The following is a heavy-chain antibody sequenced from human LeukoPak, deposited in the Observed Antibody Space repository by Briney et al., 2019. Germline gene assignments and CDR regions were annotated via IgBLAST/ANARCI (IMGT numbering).Heavy chain of an antibody. D-gene: IGHD3-9*01. J-gene: IGHJ2*01. V-gene: IGHV4-38-2*01. CDR2: IYHSGST. CDR1: GYSISSGYY. Sequence: PSETLSLTCAVSGYSISSGYYWGWIRQPPGKGREWIGSIYHSGSTYYNPSLKSRVTILVDTSKNHFSLNLSSVTAADTAVYYCASRHDYDILTGYYHWYFDLWGRGTLVTVSS. CDR3: ASRHDYDILTGYYHWYFDL.